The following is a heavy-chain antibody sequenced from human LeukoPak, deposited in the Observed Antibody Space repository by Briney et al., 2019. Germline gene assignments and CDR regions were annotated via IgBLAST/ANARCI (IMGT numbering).Heavy chain of an antibody. CDR2: INPNSGNT. J-gene: IGHJ3*02. CDR3: AIRYYYDSSGQASYAFDI. Sequence: ASVKVSCKASGYTFTGYYMHWVRQAPGQGLEWMGWINPNSGNTGYAQKFQGRVTITRNTSISTAYMELSSLRSEDTAVYYCAIRYYYDSSGQASYAFDIWGQGTMVTVSS. CDR1: GYTFTGYY. D-gene: IGHD3-22*01. V-gene: IGHV1-8*03.